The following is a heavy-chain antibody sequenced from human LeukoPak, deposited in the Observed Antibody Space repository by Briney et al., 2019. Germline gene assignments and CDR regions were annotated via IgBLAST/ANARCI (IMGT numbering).Heavy chain of an antibody. D-gene: IGHD5/OR15-5a*01. J-gene: IGHJ5*02. CDR1: GGTFSSYA. CDR2: IIPILGIA. CDR3: ARVPHRGLNWFDP. V-gene: IGHV1-69*04. Sequence: GASVKVSCKASGGTFSSYAISWVRQAPGQGLEWMGRIIPILGIANYAQKFQGRVTITTDESTSTAYMELSSLRSEDTAVYYCARVPHRGLNWFDPWGQGTLVTVSS.